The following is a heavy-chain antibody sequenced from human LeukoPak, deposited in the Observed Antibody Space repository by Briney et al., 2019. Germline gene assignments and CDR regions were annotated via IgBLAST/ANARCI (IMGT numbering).Heavy chain of an antibody. D-gene: IGHD4-17*01. J-gene: IGHJ4*02. Sequence: GGSLRLSCAASGFTFSSYSMNWVRQAPGKGLEWVSSISNLGTHIFYANSVEGRFTISRDNSKNTLYLQMNSLRAEDTAVYYCAKDITVTTSILDYWGQGTLVTVSS. CDR1: GFTFSSYS. CDR2: ISNLGTHI. V-gene: IGHV3-21*04. CDR3: AKDITVTTSILDY.